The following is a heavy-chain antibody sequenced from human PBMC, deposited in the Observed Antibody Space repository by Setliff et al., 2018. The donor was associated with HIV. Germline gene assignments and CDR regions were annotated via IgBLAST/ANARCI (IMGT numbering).Heavy chain of an antibody. J-gene: IGHJ4*02. V-gene: IGHV4-4*07. Sequence: SETLSLTCTVSGGSITSSYWSWIRQPAGKGLEWIGRIYTSGSTNYNPSLKSRVTMSIDTSNNQISLRLSSVTAADTAMYYCVRDDYGYNGKGFDYWGPGTLVTSPQ. CDR3: VRDDYGYNGKGFDY. D-gene: IGHD4-17*01. CDR1: GGSITSSY. CDR2: IYTSGST.